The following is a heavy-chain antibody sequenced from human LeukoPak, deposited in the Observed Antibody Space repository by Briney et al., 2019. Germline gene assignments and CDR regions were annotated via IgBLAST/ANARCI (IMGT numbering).Heavy chain of an antibody. Sequence: SETLSLTCTVFGGSFETYYWSWLRQPPGKSLEWIGDIGHSGGTKYNPSLKNRVTISTDTSKNQLFLRLTSMNAADTAMYYCARGHFDSRLNQMDDAFDIWGQGTMVSVSS. CDR2: IGHSGGT. D-gene: IGHD3-22*01. J-gene: IGHJ3*02. V-gene: IGHV4-34*01. CDR1: GGSFETYY. CDR3: ARGHFDSRLNQMDDAFDI.